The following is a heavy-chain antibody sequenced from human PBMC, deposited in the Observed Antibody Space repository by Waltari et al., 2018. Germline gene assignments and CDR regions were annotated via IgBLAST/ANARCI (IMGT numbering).Heavy chain of an antibody. CDR3: STRSFGVVNAFDI. CDR1: AHTFTDYY. V-gene: IGHV1-69-2*01. Sequence: EVQLIQSGAEVKKPGATVKISCKASAHTFTDYYIHWVQQAPGKGLVWMGRSDPEDGETVYAENFQGRVTITADRSTDTVYMELSSVRSEDTAVYYCSTRSFGVVNAFDIWGQGTMVIVSS. D-gene: IGHD3-3*01. J-gene: IGHJ3*02. CDR2: SDPEDGET.